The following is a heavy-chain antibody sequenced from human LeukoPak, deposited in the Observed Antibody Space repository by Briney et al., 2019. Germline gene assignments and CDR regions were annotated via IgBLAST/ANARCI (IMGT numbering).Heavy chain of an antibody. CDR1: GFTFSTYW. J-gene: IGHJ4*02. CDR2: IKEDGSQK. V-gene: IGHV3-7*03. Sequence: PGGSLRLSCAASGFTFSTYWMSWVRQAPGKGLEWVTNIKEDGSQKNYVESVKGRFTISRDNAKNLLSLQMNSLRAEDTAVYYCVRYGSWSYSHWGQETLVTVSS. D-gene: IGHD3-10*01. CDR3: VRYGSWSYSH.